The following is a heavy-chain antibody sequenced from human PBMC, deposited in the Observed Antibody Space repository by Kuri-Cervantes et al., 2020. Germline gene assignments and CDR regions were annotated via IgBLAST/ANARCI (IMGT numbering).Heavy chain of an antibody. CDR1: GFTFRSYW. Sequence: GGFLRLSCAASGFTFRSYWMHWVRQDAGTGLLWVARISSNGTITTYADSVRGRFTVSRDNARNTLYLQMHSLRVEDTAVYSCATSTTHHYYYYMGVWGKGTTVTVSS. V-gene: IGHV3-74*03. J-gene: IGHJ6*03. CDR2: ISSNGTIT. D-gene: IGHD1-1*01. CDR3: ATSTTHHYYYYMGV.